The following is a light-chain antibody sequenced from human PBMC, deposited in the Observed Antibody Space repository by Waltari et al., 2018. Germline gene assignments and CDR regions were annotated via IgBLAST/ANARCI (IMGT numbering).Light chain of an antibody. CDR3: QHYVRLPAT. Sequence: EIVLTQSPGTLSLSPGERATLSCRASQSVGRSLAWYQQIPGQAPRLLIYGASSRATGIPDRFSGSGSGTDFSLTISRLEPEDFAVYFCQHYVRLPATFGQGTKVA. V-gene: IGKV3-20*01. CDR1: QSVGRS. CDR2: GAS. J-gene: IGKJ1*01.